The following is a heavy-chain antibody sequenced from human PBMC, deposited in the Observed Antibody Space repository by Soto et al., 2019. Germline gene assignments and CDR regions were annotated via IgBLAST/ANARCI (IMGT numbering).Heavy chain of an antibody. V-gene: IGHV1-69*13. J-gene: IGHJ6*02. Sequence: SLKVSCKASGGPYNSFAISWVRQAPGQGLEWIGGIIPVFGTATYAQKFKGRVTITAEESTSTAYMELSSLTSEDTAVYYCARFLGGAGSYYDGQNYNYYNGMDVWGQGTTVTVSS. CDR1: GGPYNSFA. D-gene: IGHD3-10*01. CDR2: IIPVFGTA. CDR3: ARFLGGAGSYYDGQNYNYYNGMDV.